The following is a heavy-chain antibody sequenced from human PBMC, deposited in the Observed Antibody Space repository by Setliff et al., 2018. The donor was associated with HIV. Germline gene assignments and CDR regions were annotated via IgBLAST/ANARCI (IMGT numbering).Heavy chain of an antibody. D-gene: IGHD1-26*01. CDR1: GGSISSYY. CDR3: ARRSIVGVTRGFYYYGLDV. Sequence: NPSETLSLTCTVSGGSISSYYWSWIRQPAGKGLEWIGRIYTSGSTNYNPSLKSRVTMSLDTSKTQVSLRLTSVTAADTAVYYCARRSIVGVTRGFYYYGLDVWGQGTTVTVS. J-gene: IGHJ6*02. V-gene: IGHV4-4*07. CDR2: IYTSGST.